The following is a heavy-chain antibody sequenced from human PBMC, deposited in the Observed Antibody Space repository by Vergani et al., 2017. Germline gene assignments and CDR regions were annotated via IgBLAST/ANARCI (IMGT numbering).Heavy chain of an antibody. D-gene: IGHD3-10*01. CDR2: ISGSGGST. J-gene: IGHJ6*03. CDR3: AKDGGSWSYVLDYYYYMDV. CDR1: GFTFSSYA. Sequence: EVQLLESGGGLVQPGGSLRLSCAASGFTFSSYAMSWVRQAPGKGLEWVSAISGSGGSTYYADSVKGRFTISRDNSKNTLYLQMNSLRAEDTAVYYCAKDGGSWSYVLDYYYYMDVWGKGTTVTVSS. V-gene: IGHV3-23*01.